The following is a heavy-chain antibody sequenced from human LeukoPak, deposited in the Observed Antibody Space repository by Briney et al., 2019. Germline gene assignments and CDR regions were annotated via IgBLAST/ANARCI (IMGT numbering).Heavy chain of an antibody. CDR3: ARESVVRGVDWFGP. Sequence: SETLSLTCTVSGGSISSGSYYWSWIRQPAGKGLEWIGRIYTSGSTNYNPSLKSRVTISVDTSKNQFSLKLSSVTAADTAVYYCARESVVRGVDWFGPWGQGTLVTVSS. V-gene: IGHV4-61*02. D-gene: IGHD3-10*01. J-gene: IGHJ5*02. CDR1: GGSISSGSYY. CDR2: IYTSGST.